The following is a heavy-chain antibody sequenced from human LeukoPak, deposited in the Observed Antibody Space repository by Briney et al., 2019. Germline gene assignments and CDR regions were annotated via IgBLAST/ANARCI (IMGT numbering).Heavy chain of an antibody. CDR1: GFTFADHT. V-gene: IGHV3-43*01. CDR2: ISWDGGAT. D-gene: IGHD5-24*01. CDR3: PKSGHRGDGFNYDY. J-gene: IGHJ4*02. Sequence: GGSLRLSCAASGFTFADHTMHWVRQAPGKGLEWVSLISWDGGATKYVGSVKGRFTISRDNSKNSLYLQINRLRTEDTALHYCPKSGHRGDGFNYDYWGQGTLVTVSS.